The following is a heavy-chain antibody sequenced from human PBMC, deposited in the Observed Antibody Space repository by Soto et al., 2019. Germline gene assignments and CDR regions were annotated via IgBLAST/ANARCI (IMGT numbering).Heavy chain of an antibody. CDR2: IIDSGGST. J-gene: IGHJ6*02. Sequence: GGSLRLSCAASGFTFSSYSINWVRQAPGKGLEWVSDIIDSGGSTYYADSVKGRFTISRDNSKSTLYLQMNSLRAEDTALYYCAKGRSYYYYYGVDVWGQGTTVTVSS. CDR3: AKGRSYYYYYGVDV. CDR1: GFTFSSYS. V-gene: IGHV3-23*01.